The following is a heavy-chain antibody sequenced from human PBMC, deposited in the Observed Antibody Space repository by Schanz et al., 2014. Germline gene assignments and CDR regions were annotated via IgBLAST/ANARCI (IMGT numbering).Heavy chain of an antibody. CDR2: IGSSGSPI. V-gene: IGHV3-11*01. CDR3: ARETETGTNFDY. J-gene: IGHJ4*02. Sequence: QVQLVESGGGLVKPGGSLRLSCAASGFTFSDYFMNWIRQAPGKGLEWVSYIGSSGSPIYYSDSVKGRFTISRDNARNSLSLQMNSLTADGTAVYYCARETETGTNFDYLGQGTLVTVSS. CDR1: GFTFSDYF. D-gene: IGHD1-7*01.